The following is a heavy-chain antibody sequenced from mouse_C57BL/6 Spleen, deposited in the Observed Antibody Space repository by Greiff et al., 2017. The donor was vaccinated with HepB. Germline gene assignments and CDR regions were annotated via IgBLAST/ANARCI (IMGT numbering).Heavy chain of an antibody. J-gene: IGHJ4*01. D-gene: IGHD2-2*01. CDR3: TTVDYGYDRGDMDY. V-gene: IGHV14-1*01. CDR1: GFNIKDYY. CDR2: IDPEDGDT. Sequence: EVKLMESGAELVRPGASVKLSCTASGFNIKDYYMHWVKQRPEQGLEWIGRIDPEDGDTEYAPKFQGKATMTADTSSNTAYLQLSSLTSEDTAVYYCTTVDYGYDRGDMDYWGQGTSVTVSS.